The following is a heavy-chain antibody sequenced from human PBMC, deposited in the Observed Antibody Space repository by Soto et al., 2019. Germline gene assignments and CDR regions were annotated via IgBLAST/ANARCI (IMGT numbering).Heavy chain of an antibody. CDR1: GGSISSGGYS. J-gene: IGHJ6*02. CDR2: IYHSGST. D-gene: IGHD2-15*01. CDR3: ARGRFCSGSSCPRYYYYGMDV. V-gene: IGHV4-30-2*01. Sequence: PSESLSLTSAVSGGSISSGGYSWRWIRQPPGKGLEWIGYIYHSGSTYYNPSLKSRVTISVDRSKNQFSLKLSSVTAADTAVYYCARGRFCSGSSCPRYYYYGMDVWGQGTTVTVS.